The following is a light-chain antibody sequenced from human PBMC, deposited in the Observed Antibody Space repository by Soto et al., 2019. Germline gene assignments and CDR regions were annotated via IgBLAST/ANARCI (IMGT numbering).Light chain of an antibody. CDR2: VNSDGSH. Sequence: QLVLTQSPSASASLGASVKLTCTLSSGHSSYAIAWHQQQPEKGPRYLMKVNSDGSHNKGDGIPDRFSGSSSGAERYLTISRLQSEDEADYYCQTWDTGIWVFGAGTKLTVL. V-gene: IGLV4-69*01. CDR3: QTWDTGIWV. CDR1: SGHSSYA. J-gene: IGLJ3*02.